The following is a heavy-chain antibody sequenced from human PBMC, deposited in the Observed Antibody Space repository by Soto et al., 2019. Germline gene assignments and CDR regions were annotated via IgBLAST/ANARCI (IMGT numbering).Heavy chain of an antibody. CDR1: GYTFTRYG. CDR3: AKNGQPPYYYYGLDV. D-gene: IGHD2-8*01. Sequence: QGHLVQSGAEVKKPGTSVKVSCKASGYTFTRYGISWVRQAPGQGLEWMGGISGYNGDTNYAQNLQGRVTMTIDTSPSTAYMELRSLTSDDTAAYYCAKNGQPPYYYYGLDVWGQGTTFTVSS. V-gene: IGHV1-18*01. J-gene: IGHJ6*02. CDR2: ISGYNGDT.